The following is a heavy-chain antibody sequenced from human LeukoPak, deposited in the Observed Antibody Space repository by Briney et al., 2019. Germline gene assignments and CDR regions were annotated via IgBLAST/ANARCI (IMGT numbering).Heavy chain of an antibody. CDR2: ISYDGSNK. Sequence: HPGGSLRLSCAASGFTFSSYAMHWVRQAPGKGLEWVAVISYDGSNKYYADSVKGRFTISRDNSKNTLYLQMNSLRAEDTAVYYCAKIYQEYQLLEPPFDYWGQGTLVTVSS. CDR1: GFTFSSYA. J-gene: IGHJ4*02. CDR3: AKIYQEYQLLEPPFDY. D-gene: IGHD2-2*01. V-gene: IGHV3-30-3*02.